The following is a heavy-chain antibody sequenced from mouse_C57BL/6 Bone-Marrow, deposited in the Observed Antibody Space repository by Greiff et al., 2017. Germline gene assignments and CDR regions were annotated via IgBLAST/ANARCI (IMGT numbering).Heavy chain of an antibody. CDR2: IYPRSGNT. D-gene: IGHD1-1*02. CDR3: ASWDYGYYAMDY. CDR1: GYTFTSYG. Sequence: QVHVKQSGAELARPGASVKLSCKASGYTFTSYGISWVKQRTGQGLEWIGEIYPRSGNTYYNEKFKGKATLTADKSSSTAYMELRSLTSEDSAVYFCASWDYGYYAMDYWGQGTLVTVSA. V-gene: IGHV1-81*01. J-gene: IGHJ3*01.